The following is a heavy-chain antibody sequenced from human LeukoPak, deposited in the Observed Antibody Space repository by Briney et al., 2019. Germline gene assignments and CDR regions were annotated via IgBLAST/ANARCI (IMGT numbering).Heavy chain of an antibody. CDR1: GGSISTNNW. J-gene: IGHJ4*02. Sequence: SETLSLTCAVSGGSISTNNWWSWVRQPPGKGLEWIGEIYHGGSTNYNPSLKSRVTISVDKSKNQFSLNLSSVTAADTAVYYCARESQWLLRGGYFDYWGQGTLVTVSS. V-gene: IGHV4-4*02. CDR2: IYHGGST. D-gene: IGHD6-19*01. CDR3: ARESQWLLRGGYFDY.